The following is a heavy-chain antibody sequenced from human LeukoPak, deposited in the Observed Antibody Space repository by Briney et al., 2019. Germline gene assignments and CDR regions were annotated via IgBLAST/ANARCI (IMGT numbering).Heavy chain of an antibody. V-gene: IGHV3-23*01. CDR3: AKDPSSSWYVNYYYYGMDV. CDR2: ISGSGGST. J-gene: IGHJ6*02. D-gene: IGHD6-13*01. CDR1: GFTFSSYA. Sequence: GGSLRLSCAASGFTFSSYAMSWVRQAPGKGLEWASAISGSGGSTYYADSVKGRFTISRDNSKNTLYLQMNSLRAEDTAVYYCAKDPSSSWYVNYYYYGMDVWGQGTTVTVSS.